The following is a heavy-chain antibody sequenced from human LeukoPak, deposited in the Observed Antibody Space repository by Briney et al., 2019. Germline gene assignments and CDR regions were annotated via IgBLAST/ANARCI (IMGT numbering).Heavy chain of an antibody. J-gene: IGHJ6*02. CDR2: MNQDGSER. D-gene: IGHD3-16*01. V-gene: IGHV3-7*01. Sequence: GGSLRLSCEAFGFTFSDSWMSWVRQAPGKGLEWAANMNQDGSERDYVDSVKGRFTISRDNARNSLYLQMSSLRAEDTAVYYCATYTHWVAGDVWGQGTAVTVSS. CDR3: ATYTHWVAGDV. CDR1: GFTFSDSW.